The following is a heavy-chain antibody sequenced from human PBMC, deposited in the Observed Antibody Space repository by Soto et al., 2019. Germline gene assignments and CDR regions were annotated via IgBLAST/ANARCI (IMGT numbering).Heavy chain of an antibody. V-gene: IGHV1-24*01. J-gene: IGHJ6*02. CDR1: GYTLTELS. CDR2: FDPEDGET. CDR3: AREANSMVRGVPSYYYYGMDV. D-gene: IGHD3-10*01. Sequence: ASVKVSCKVSGYTLTELSMHWVRQAPGKGLEWMGGFDPEDGETNYAQKLQGRVTMTTDTSTSTAYMELRSLRSDDTAVYYCAREANSMVRGVPSYYYYGMDVWGQGTTVTVSS.